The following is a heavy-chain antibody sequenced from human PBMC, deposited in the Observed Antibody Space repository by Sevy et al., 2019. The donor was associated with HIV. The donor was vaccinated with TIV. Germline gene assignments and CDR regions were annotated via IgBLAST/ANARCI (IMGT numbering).Heavy chain of an antibody. Sequence: GGSLRLSCAASGFSFNDHAMHWVRQVPGKGLKWVSGVSWNSRNIGYADSVKGRFTISRDNANHFLYLEMNSLRPEDTAFYYCAKDINRGCDGINCYPYYYYFYGLDVWGQGTTVTVSS. V-gene: IGHV3-9*01. D-gene: IGHD2-21*01. CDR1: GFSFNDHA. CDR2: VSWNSRNI. J-gene: IGHJ6*02. CDR3: AKDINRGCDGINCYPYYYYFYGLDV.